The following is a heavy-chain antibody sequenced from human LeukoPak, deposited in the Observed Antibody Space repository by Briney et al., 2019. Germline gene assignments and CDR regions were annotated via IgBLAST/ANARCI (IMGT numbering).Heavy chain of an antibody. V-gene: IGHV1-46*01. CDR2: INPSGGST. D-gene: IGHD2-15*01. Sequence: GASVKVSCKASGYTFTSYYMHWVRQAPGQGLEWMGIINPSGGSTSYAQKFQGRVTMTRDTSTSTVYMGLSSLRSEDTAVYYCVRACSGGTCFNWFDPWGQGTLVTVSS. CDR1: GYTFTSYY. CDR3: VRACSGGTCFNWFDP. J-gene: IGHJ5*02.